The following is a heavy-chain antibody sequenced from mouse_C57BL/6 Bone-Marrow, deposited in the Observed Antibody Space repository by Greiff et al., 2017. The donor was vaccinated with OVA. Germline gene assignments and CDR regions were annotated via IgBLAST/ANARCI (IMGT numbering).Heavy chain of an antibody. Sequence: EVMLVESGPGLAKPSQTLSLTCSVTGYSITSDYWNWIRKFPGNKLEYMGNISYSGSTYYNPSLKSRISITRDTSKNQYYLQLKSVTTEDTATYYCARCHGSSYGYFDVWGTGTTVTVSS. CDR1: GYSITSDY. D-gene: IGHD1-1*01. V-gene: IGHV3-8*01. CDR3: ARCHGSSYGYFDV. J-gene: IGHJ1*03. CDR2: ISYSGST.